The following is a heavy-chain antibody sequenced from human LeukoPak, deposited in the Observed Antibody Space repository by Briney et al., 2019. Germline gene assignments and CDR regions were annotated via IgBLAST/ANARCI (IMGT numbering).Heavy chain of an antibody. CDR1: GGSISSHY. J-gene: IGHJ6*02. CDR2: IYYSGST. CDR3: ARLRWFGESYYYYYGMDV. Sequence: PSETLSLTCTVSGGSISSHYWSWIRQPPGKGLERIGYIYYSGSTNYNPSLKSRVTISVDTSKNQFSLKLSSVTAADTAVYYCARLRWFGESYYYYYGMDVWGQGTTVTVSS. D-gene: IGHD3-10*01. V-gene: IGHV4-59*08.